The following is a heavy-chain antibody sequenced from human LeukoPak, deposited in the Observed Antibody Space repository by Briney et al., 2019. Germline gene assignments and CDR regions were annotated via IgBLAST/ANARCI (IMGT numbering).Heavy chain of an antibody. CDR2: IIPILGIA. D-gene: IGHD6-19*01. V-gene: IGHV1-69*04. J-gene: IGHJ6*02. CDR3: ARVVSSQPGIAVAGRLYYYYGMDV. CDR1: GYTFTSYA. Sequence: ASVKVSCKASGYTFTSYAISWVRQAPGQGLEWMGRIIPILGIANYAQKFQGRVTITADKSTSTAYMELSSLRSEDTAVYYCARVVSSQPGIAVAGRLYYYYGMDVWGQGTTVTVSS.